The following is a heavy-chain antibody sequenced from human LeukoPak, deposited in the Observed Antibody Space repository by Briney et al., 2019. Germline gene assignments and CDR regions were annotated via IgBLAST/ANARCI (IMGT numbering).Heavy chain of an antibody. D-gene: IGHD1-26*01. CDR2: MYSGGRT. CDR1: GFTVYSNF. V-gene: IGHV3-66*01. J-gene: IGHJ6*02. CDR3: ARDASPISEGDGMDV. Sequence: PGGSLRLSCAASGFTVYSNFMSWVRQAPGKGLEWVSVMYSGGRTFYADSVKGRFTISRDNSKNTVYLQMDSLRVDDTAVYYCARDASPISEGDGMDVWGLGTTVAVSS.